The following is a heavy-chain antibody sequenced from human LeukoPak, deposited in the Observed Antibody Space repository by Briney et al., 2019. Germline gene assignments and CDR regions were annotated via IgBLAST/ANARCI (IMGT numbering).Heavy chain of an antibody. CDR1: GGSISSSSYY. V-gene: IGHV4-39*01. J-gene: IGHJ3*02. Sequence: SETLSLTCTVSGGSISSSSYYWGWIRQPPGKGLEWIGSIYYSGSTYYNPSLKSRVTISVDTSKNQFSLKLSSVTAADTAVYYCARGKWELITGAFDIWGQGTMVTVSS. D-gene: IGHD1-26*01. CDR2: IYYSGST. CDR3: ARGKWELITGAFDI.